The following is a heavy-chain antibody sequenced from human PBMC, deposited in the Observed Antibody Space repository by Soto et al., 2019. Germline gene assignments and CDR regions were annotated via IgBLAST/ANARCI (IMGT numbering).Heavy chain of an antibody. CDR2: IYYSGST. CDR1: GGSISSGSYY. J-gene: IGHJ4*02. CDR3: ARVAVERDYIWGSYRQLDY. D-gene: IGHD3-16*02. Sequence: QVQLQESGPGLVKPSQTLSLTCTVSGGSISSGSYYWSWIRQHPGKGLEWIGYIYYSGSTYYNPSLKSRVTISVDTSKNQFSLKLSSVTAADTAVYYCARVAVERDYIWGSYRQLDYWGQGTLVTVSS. V-gene: IGHV4-31*03.